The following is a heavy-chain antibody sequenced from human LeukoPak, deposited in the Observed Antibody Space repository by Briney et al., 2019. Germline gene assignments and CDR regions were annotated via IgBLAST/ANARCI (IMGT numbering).Heavy chain of an antibody. Sequence: SVNVSCKASGGTFSSYAISWVRQAPGQGLEWMGGIIPIFGTANYAQKFQGRVTITADESTSTAYMELSSLRSEDTAVYYCARDRGPYYDSSGYYYEFDYWGQGTLVTVSS. CDR1: GGTFSSYA. CDR3: ARDRGPYYDSSGYYYEFDY. V-gene: IGHV1-69*13. J-gene: IGHJ4*02. CDR2: IIPIFGTA. D-gene: IGHD3-22*01.